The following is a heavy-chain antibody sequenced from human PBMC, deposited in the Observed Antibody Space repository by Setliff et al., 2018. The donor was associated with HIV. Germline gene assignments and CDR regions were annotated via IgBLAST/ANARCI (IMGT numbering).Heavy chain of an antibody. CDR3: ASDYYGSGSEYFDY. D-gene: IGHD3-10*01. J-gene: IGHJ4*02. CDR2: VIPTRGIT. V-gene: IGHV1-69*10. CDR1: GGTFSSYA. Sequence: GASVKVSCKASGGTFSSYAINWVRQAPGHGLEWMGGVIPTRGITNYAQKFQGRVTITADKSTSTAYMELSSLRSEDTAVYYCASDYYGSGSEYFDYWGQGTLVTVSS.